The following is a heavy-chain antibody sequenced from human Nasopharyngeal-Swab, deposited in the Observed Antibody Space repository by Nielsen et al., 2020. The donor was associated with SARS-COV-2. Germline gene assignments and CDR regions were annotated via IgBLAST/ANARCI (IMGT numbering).Heavy chain of an antibody. D-gene: IGHD4-23*01. CDR1: RFTFSNYG. Sequence: GGSLRLSCAASRFTFSNYGMHWVRQAPGRGLEWVAVISYDGSYQYYGDSVKGRFAISRDNSKNTLYLQMNSLRAEDTAVYYCAKAKTLRWLDAFDIWGQGTMVTVSS. CDR3: AKAKTLRWLDAFDI. CDR2: ISYDGSYQ. V-gene: IGHV3-30*18. J-gene: IGHJ3*02.